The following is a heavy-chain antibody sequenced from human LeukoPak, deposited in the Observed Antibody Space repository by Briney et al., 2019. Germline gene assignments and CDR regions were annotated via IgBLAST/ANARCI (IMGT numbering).Heavy chain of an antibody. D-gene: IGHD5-12*01. Sequence: SETLSLTCTVSGDSISSTTYCWDWIRQPPGKGLEWFGNIYNSASTHYNPSLKRRVTISVATSKHPLSLRLCTVTSADTSTFSCAIHSRHGYGGYENVFDIGGQGTMVTLSS. CDR1: GDSISSTTYC. CDR3: AIHSRHGYGGYENVFDI. V-gene: IGHV4-39*01. CDR2: IYNSAST. J-gene: IGHJ3*02.